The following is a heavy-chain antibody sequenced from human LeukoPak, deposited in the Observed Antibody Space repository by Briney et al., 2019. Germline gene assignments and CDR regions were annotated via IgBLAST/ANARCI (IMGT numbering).Heavy chain of an antibody. CDR1: GYTFTSYG. CDR3: AKDHQYDFDY. J-gene: IGHJ4*02. Sequence: ASVKVSCKASGYTFTSYGISWVRRAPGQGLEWMGWICAYNGNTNYAQKFQGRVTMTTDTSTSTAYMELRSLTSDDTAVYYCAKDHQYDFDYWGQGTLVTVSS. V-gene: IGHV1-18*01. CDR2: ICAYNGNT. D-gene: IGHD2-2*01.